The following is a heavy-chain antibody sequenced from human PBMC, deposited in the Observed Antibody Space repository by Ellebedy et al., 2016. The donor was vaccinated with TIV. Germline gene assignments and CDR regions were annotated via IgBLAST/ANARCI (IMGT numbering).Heavy chain of an antibody. CDR2: MNPNSGNT. V-gene: IGHV1-8*01. D-gene: IGHD2-15*01. Sequence: ASVKVSXKASGYTFTSYDINWVRQATGQGLEWMGWMNPNSGNTGYAQKFQGRVTMTRNTSISTAYMELSSLRSEDTAVYYCARAPPIVVVVAAHDAFDIWGQGTMVTVSS. CDR3: ARAPPIVVVVAAHDAFDI. CDR1: GYTFTSYD. J-gene: IGHJ3*02.